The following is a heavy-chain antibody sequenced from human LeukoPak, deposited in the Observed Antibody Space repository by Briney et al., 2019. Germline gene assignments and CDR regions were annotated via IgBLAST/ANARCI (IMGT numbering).Heavy chain of an antibody. CDR2: INQSGRT. Sequence: SETLSLTCGVSGASLSGYHWNWIRQPPGKGLEWIGEINQSGRTNYNSSLKSRVTISADMPKNQFSLKLSSVTAADTAVYYCARLGYTKSSNYYYYYLDVWGKGTSVTVSS. CDR3: ARLGYTKSSNYYYYYLDV. CDR1: GASLSGYH. D-gene: IGHD6-13*01. J-gene: IGHJ6*03. V-gene: IGHV4-34*01.